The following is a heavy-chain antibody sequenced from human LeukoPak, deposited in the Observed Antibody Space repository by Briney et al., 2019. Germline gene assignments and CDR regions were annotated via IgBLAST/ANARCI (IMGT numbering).Heavy chain of an antibody. CDR1: GGSISHFY. D-gene: IGHD4-23*01. Sequence: SETLSLTCTVSGGSISHFYMSWIRQTPEKGLEWIGRIYTRGDSDYNPSLESRVTMSVDTSKNQFSLNLSSVTAADTAVYYCASSNGGKIVPFDYWAREPWSPSPQ. CDR2: IYTRGDS. J-gene: IGHJ4*02. CDR3: ASSNGGKIVPFDY. V-gene: IGHV4-4*07.